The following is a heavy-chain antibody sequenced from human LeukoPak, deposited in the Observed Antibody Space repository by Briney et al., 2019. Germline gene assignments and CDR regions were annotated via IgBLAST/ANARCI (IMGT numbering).Heavy chain of an antibody. V-gene: IGHV3-48*03. J-gene: IGHJ4*02. CDR1: GFPFSSYE. CDR2: ISGSVSTI. CDR3: ARHLYGGDC. D-gene: IGHD4-17*01. Sequence: PGGSLRLSCGASGFPFSSYEMNGVRQAPGKGLEWVSYISGSVSTIYYADSVKGRFTISRDNAKNSVYLQMNSLRAEDTAVYYCARHLYGGDCWGQGTLVTVSS.